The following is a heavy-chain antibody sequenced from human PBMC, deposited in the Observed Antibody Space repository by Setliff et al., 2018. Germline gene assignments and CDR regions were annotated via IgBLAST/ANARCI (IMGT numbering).Heavy chain of an antibody. D-gene: IGHD3-22*01. CDR2: INHSGST. CDR3: AKRHPDYYDSSGNWFDP. Sequence: ETLSLTCAVYGGSFSTYYWIWIRQPPGKGLEWIGEINHSGSTNYNPSLKSRVTISVDTSKNQFSLKLSSVTAADTAVYYCAKRHPDYYDSSGNWFDPWGQGTLVTVSS. J-gene: IGHJ5*02. CDR1: GGSFSTYY. V-gene: IGHV4-34*01.